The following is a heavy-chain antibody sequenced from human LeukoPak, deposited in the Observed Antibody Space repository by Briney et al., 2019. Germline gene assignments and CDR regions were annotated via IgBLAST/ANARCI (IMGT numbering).Heavy chain of an antibody. Sequence: TSETLSLTCSVSGASISSGSNYWGWIRQPPGKTLEWIGSIYSSGSTYYNPSLKSRVIIIIDTPKNHFSLTLSSVTAADTAVYYCARDQWELLRSFGIDYWGQGTLVTVSS. CDR3: ARDQWELLRSFGIDY. CDR2: IYSSGST. V-gene: IGHV4-39*07. D-gene: IGHD1-26*01. CDR1: GASISSGSNY. J-gene: IGHJ4*02.